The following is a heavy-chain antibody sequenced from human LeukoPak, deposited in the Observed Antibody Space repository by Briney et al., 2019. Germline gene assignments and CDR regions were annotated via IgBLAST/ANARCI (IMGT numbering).Heavy chain of an antibody. CDR3: ARAVDGSDAFDI. V-gene: IGHV4-31*03. CDR1: GGSISSGGYY. D-gene: IGHD6-19*01. Sequence: PSETLSLTCTVSGGSISSGGYYWSWIRQHPGKGLEWIGYIYYSGSTYYNPSLKSRVIISVDTSKNQFSLKLSSVTAADTAVYYCARAVDGSDAFDIWGQGTMVTVSS. J-gene: IGHJ3*02. CDR2: IYYSGST.